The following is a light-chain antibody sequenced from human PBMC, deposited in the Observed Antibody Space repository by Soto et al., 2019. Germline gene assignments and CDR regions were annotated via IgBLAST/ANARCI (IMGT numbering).Light chain of an antibody. CDR3: QQYNNLPLT. CDR2: GAS. V-gene: IGKV1-33*01. CDR1: QDIRKY. J-gene: IGKJ5*01. Sequence: DLPMTQSPSSLSASEGDRVTITCQASQDIRKYLNWYQQKAGKAPKLLIYGASNLETGVPSKFAGNESETDFTLTMSSLQPEDIATYYCQQYNNLPLTFGQGTRLEIK.